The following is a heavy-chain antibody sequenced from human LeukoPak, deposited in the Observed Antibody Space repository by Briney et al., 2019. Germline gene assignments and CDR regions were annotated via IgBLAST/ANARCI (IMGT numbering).Heavy chain of an antibody. CDR1: GYTFTDYY. CDR2: VDPEDGET. V-gene: IGHV1-69-2*01. J-gene: IGHJ4*02. CDR3: ATDPEQLVLGY. D-gene: IGHD6-13*01. Sequence: ASVKISCKVSGYTFTDYYMHWVQQAPGKGLEWMGLVDPEDGETIYAEKFQGRVTITADTSTDTAYMELSSLRSKDTAVYYCATDPEQLVLGYWGQGTLVTVSS.